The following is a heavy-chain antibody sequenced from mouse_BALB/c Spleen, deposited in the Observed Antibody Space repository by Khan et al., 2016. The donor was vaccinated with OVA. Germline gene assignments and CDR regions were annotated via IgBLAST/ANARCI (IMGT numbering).Heavy chain of an antibody. CDR2: ISSGGHYT. CDR3: ARLAYYYNSEGFAY. J-gene: IGHJ3*01. CDR1: GFTFSTYG. Sequence: EMELVESGGDLVKTGGSLKLSCAASGFTFSTYGMSWVRQTPDKRLEWVATISSGGHYTYYIDSVKGRFTISRDNAKSILYLQMTSLRSEDTAMYYCARLAYYYNSEGFAYWGQGTLVTVSA. V-gene: IGHV5-6*01. D-gene: IGHD1-1*02.